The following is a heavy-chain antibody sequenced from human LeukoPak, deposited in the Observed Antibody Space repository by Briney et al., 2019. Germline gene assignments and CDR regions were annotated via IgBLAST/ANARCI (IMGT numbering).Heavy chain of an antibody. CDR1: GFTFSSYS. V-gene: IGHV3-21*01. Sequence: GGSLRLSCAAYGFTFSSYSMNWVRQAPGKGLEWVSSISSSSSYIYYADSVKGRFAISRDNAKNSLYLQMNSLRAEDTAVYYCALHCSSTSCPGYWGQGTLVTVSS. D-gene: IGHD2-2*01. CDR3: ALHCSSTSCPGY. J-gene: IGHJ4*02. CDR2: ISSSSSYI.